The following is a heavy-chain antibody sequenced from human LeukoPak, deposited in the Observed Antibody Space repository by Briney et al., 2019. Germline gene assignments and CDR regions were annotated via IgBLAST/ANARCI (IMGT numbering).Heavy chain of an antibody. CDR3: ARLLGRSFDY. D-gene: IGHD2-21*01. Sequence: GGSLRLSCAASGFTFSSYSMNWVRQAPGKGLEWVSYISSSSSTIYYADTVKGRFTISRDNAKNSLYLQMNGLRDEHTAVYYCARLLGRSFDYWGQGTLVTVSS. J-gene: IGHJ4*02. CDR1: GFTFSSYS. V-gene: IGHV3-48*02. CDR2: ISSSSSTI.